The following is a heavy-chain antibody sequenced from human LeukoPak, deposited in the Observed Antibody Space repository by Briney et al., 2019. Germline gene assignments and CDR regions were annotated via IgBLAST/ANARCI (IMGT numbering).Heavy chain of an antibody. V-gene: IGHV4-4*02. CDR3: ASRYSGYDSNDY. CDR1: GGXISSSNR. D-gene: IGHD5-12*01. J-gene: IGHJ4*02. Sequence: SETLSLTCGVSGGXISSSNRWSWVRQPPGKGLEWIGEIYHSGSTNYNPSLKSRVTISVDKSKNQFSLKLSSVTAADTAVYYCASRYSGYDSNDYWGQGTLVTVSS. CDR2: IYHSGST.